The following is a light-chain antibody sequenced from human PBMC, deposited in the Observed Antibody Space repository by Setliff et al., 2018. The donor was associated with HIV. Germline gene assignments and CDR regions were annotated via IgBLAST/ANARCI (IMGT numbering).Light chain of an antibody. V-gene: IGLV2-14*03. J-gene: IGLJ1*01. Sequence: QSALTQPASVSGSPGQSITTPCTGTRSDVGGYNSVSWYQQHPGKVPKVLIYEVSNRPSGVSNRFSGSKSGNTASLTISGLQADDEADYYCSSYTTTSTTVFGTGTKV. CDR1: RSDVGGYNS. CDR3: SSYTTTSTTV. CDR2: EVS.